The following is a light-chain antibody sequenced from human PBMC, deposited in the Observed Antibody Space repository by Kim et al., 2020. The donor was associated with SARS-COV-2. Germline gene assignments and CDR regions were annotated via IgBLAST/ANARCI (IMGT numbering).Light chain of an antibody. Sequence: GDRVTITCRASQSINIWLAWYQQKPGKATNLLIYDASILESGVPSRLSGSGSGTQFTLTISSLQPDDFATYYCQEYKSDSWTFGQETKVEIK. CDR1: QSINIW. J-gene: IGKJ1*01. CDR2: DAS. CDR3: QEYKSDSWT. V-gene: IGKV1-5*01.